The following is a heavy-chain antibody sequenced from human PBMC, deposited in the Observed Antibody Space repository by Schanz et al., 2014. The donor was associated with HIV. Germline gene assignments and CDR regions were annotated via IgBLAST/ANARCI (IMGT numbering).Heavy chain of an antibody. D-gene: IGHD5-12*01. J-gene: IGHJ6*02. Sequence: QAQLVESGGGVVQPGKSLRLSCAASGFTFSNHGMNWVRQAPGKGLAWVALISYEGSNRYYSDSVKGRFTISRDNSKNTLYLQMNSLRAEDTAVYYCARETGYSDYDLYYYYGMDVWGQGTMVTVSS. CDR2: ISYEGSNR. V-gene: IGHV3-30*03. CDR1: GFTFSNHG. CDR3: ARETGYSDYDLYYYYGMDV.